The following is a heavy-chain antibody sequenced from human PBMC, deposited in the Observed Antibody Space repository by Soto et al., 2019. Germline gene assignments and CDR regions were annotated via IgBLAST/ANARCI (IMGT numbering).Heavy chain of an antibody. D-gene: IGHD4-17*01. CDR2: IYYSGST. V-gene: IGHV4-59*01. J-gene: IGHJ3*02. Sequence: SETLSLTCTVSGGSISSYYWSWIRQPPGKGLEWIGYIYYSGSTNYNPSLKSRVTISVDTSKNQFSLKLSSVTAADTAVYYCARGLYGDYEGDAFDIWGQGTMVTVSS. CDR1: GGSISSYY. CDR3: ARGLYGDYEGDAFDI.